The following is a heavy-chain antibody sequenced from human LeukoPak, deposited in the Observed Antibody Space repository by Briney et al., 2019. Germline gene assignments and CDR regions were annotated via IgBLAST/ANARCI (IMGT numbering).Heavy chain of an antibody. CDR3: ASSTITATLDY. V-gene: IGHV3-33*01. D-gene: IGHD5-24*01. Sequence: PGGSLRLSCAASGFTFSSYGMHWVRQAPGKGLEWVAVIWYDGSNKYYADSVKGRFTISRDNSKSTLYLQMNSLRAEDTAVYYCASSTITATLDYWGQGTLVTVSS. CDR1: GFTFSSYG. CDR2: IWYDGSNK. J-gene: IGHJ4*02.